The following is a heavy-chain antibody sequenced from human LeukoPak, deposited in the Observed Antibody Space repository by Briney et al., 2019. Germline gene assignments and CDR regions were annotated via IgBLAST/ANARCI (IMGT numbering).Heavy chain of an antibody. CDR1: GYTFTGYY. D-gene: IGHD3-10*01. CDR3: ARGAITMVRGKEYWFDP. V-gene: IGHV1-2*02. J-gene: IGHJ5*02. CDR2: INPNSGGT. Sequence: ASVKVSCKASGYTFTGYYMHWVRQAPGQGLEWIGWINPNSGGTNYAQKFQGRVTMTRDTSISTAYMELSRLRSDDTAVYYCARGAITMVRGKEYWFDPWGQGTLVTVSS.